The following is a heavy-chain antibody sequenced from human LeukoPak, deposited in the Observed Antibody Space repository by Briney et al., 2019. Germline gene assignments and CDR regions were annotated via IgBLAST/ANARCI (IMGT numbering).Heavy chain of an antibody. J-gene: IGHJ4*02. D-gene: IGHD2-15*01. V-gene: IGHV4-61*02. CDR2: IYTSGST. CDR1: GGSISSGSYC. Sequence: SETLSLTCTVSGGSISSGSYCLSWIRQPAGEGLGWIGRIYTSGSTNYNPSLKSRVTISVDTSKNHFSLKLTSVTAADTAVYYCARELVDIVVVVGAMTQPYYFDYWGQGTLVTVSS. CDR3: ARELVDIVVVVGAMTQPYYFDY.